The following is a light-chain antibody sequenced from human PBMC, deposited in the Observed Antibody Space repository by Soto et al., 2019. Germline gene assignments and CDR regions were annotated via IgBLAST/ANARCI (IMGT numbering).Light chain of an antibody. CDR2: DVA. CDR1: QGIRDD. J-gene: IGKJ1*01. Sequence: DIQMTQSPSSLSASIGDRVTITCRASQGIRDDLGWYQQKPGKAPKRLIYDVANLQSGVPTRFSGSGYGTEFSLTISSLQPEDFATYYCLQHNRYPWTFSQGTKVEIK. V-gene: IGKV1-17*01. CDR3: LQHNRYPWT.